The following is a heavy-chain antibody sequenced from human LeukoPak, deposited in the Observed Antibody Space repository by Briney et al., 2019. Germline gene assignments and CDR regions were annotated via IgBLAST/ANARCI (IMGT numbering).Heavy chain of an antibody. CDR3: ARADGGYCSGGSCPYYFDY. D-gene: IGHD2-15*01. CDR2: ISSSSSYI. V-gene: IGHV3-21*01. J-gene: IGHJ4*02. CDR1: GFTFSSYS. Sequence: GGSLRLSCAASGFTFSSYSMNWVRQAPGKGLEWVSSISSSSSYIYYADSVKGRLTISRDNTKNSLYLQMNSLRAEDTAVYYRARADGGYCSGGSCPYYFDYWGQGTLVTVSS.